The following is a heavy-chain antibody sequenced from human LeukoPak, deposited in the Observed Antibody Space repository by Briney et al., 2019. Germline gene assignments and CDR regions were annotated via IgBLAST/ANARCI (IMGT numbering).Heavy chain of an antibody. CDR1: GGSISSYY. CDR2: IYYSGST. CDR3: ARGDTIFGVVIEGAFDI. D-gene: IGHD3-3*01. V-gene: IGHV4-59*01. J-gene: IGHJ3*02. Sequence: SETLSLTCTVSGGSISSYYWSWIRQPPGKGLEWIGYIYYSGSTNYNPSLKSRVTISVDTSKNQFSLKLSSVTAADTAVYYCARGDTIFGVVIEGAFDIWGQGTMVTVSS.